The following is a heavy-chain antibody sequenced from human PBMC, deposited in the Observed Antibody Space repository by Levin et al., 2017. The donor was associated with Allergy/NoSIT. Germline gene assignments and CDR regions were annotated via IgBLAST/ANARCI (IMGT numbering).Heavy chain of an antibody. CDR3: ARGSSHRYLIEDYWYFDL. CDR2: ISSSGDNI. Sequence: GGSLRLSCAASGFTFSDHYMNWIRQAPGEGLEWVSYISSSGDNIFYADSVKGRFTNSRDTAKNSVFLQMNSLSAEDTAVYYCARGSSHRYLIEDYWYFDLWGRGTLVTVSS. J-gene: IGHJ2*01. V-gene: IGHV3-11*01. CDR1: GFTFSDHY. D-gene: IGHD6-13*01.